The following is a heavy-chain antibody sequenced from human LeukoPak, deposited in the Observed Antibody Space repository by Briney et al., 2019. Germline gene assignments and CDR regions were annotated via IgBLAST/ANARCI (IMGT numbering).Heavy chain of an antibody. D-gene: IGHD3-10*01. J-gene: IGHJ4*02. CDR1: GFTFSRYS. CDR2: VRDDGSSQ. Sequence: GGSLRLSCAASGFTFSRYSMNWVRQAPGKGLDWVAFVRDDGSSQKYAATVKGRFTTSRDNSKNTLYLQMNNLRPEDTAVYYCARYGSGTKTFDYWGQGTLVTVSS. CDR3: ARYGSGTKTFDY. V-gene: IGHV3-30*02.